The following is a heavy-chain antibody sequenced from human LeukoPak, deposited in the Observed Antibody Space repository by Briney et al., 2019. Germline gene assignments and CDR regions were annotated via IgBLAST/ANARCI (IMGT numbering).Heavy chain of an antibody. CDR2: IKQDGSEK. J-gene: IGHJ4*02. CDR3: TTSTAGLDY. Sequence: GGSLRLSCAASGFTFSSYWMSWVRQAPGKGLEWVANIKQDGSEKYYVDSVKGRFTISRDNAKNSVYLQMNSLRAEDTAFYYCTTSTAGLDYWGQGTLVTVSS. V-gene: IGHV3-7*01. D-gene: IGHD1-1*01. CDR1: GFTFSSYW.